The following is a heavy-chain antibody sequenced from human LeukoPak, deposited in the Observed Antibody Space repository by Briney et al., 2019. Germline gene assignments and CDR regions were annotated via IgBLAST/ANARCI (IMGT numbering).Heavy chain of an antibody. V-gene: IGHV4-59*01. J-gene: IGHJ4*02. Sequence: SETLSLTCTVSGGSISSYYWSWIRQPPGKGLEWIGYIYNSGSTKYNPSLKSRVTISVDTSKSQFSLKLSSVTAADTAVYYCARASWAYSPFDSWGQGTLVTVSS. CDR3: ARASWAYSPFDS. CDR2: IYNSGST. CDR1: GGSISSYY. D-gene: IGHD2-21*01.